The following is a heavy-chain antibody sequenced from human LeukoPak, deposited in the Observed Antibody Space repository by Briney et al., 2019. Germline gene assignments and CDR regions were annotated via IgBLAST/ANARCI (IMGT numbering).Heavy chain of an antibody. CDR2: IISSSSTI. CDR1: GFTFSSYS. CDR3: AREYYDFWSGYYGYHYYYMDV. Sequence: GGSLRLSCAASGFTFSSYSMNWVRQAPGKGLEWVSYIISSSSTIYYADSVKGRFTISRDNAKNSLYLQMNSLRAEDTAVYYCAREYYDFWSGYYGYHYYYMDVWGKGTTVTVSS. J-gene: IGHJ6*03. D-gene: IGHD3-3*01. V-gene: IGHV3-48*01.